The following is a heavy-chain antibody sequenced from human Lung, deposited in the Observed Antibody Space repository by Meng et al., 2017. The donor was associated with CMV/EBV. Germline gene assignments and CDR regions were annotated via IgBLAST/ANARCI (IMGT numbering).Heavy chain of an antibody. CDR1: GGSITSYY. Sequence: SETXSLTCTVSGGSITSYYWSWIRQPPGKGLEWIAYMYYSRDASYNPSLRSRVTVSVDTSKSQFSLQLSSVTAADTGVYYCARDWQGGAEPYGMDVWGQGTTVTVSS. V-gene: IGHV4-59*01. CDR3: ARDWQGGAEPYGMDV. D-gene: IGHD1-14*01. J-gene: IGHJ6*02. CDR2: MYYSRDA.